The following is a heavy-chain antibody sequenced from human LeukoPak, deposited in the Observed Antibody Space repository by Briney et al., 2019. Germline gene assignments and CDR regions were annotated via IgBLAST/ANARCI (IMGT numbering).Heavy chain of an antibody. CDR2: ISSSGTTI. V-gene: IGHV3-48*03. CDR1: GFTFSSYE. D-gene: IGHD3-22*01. Sequence: QPGGSLRLSCGASGFTFSSYEMNWVRQAPGKGLEWVSYISSSGTTIYYADAVKGRFTISRDNAKNSLYLQMNSLRAEDTAVYYCVRRWGDSSSPLDSWGQGTLVTVSS. CDR3: VRRWGDSSSPLDS. J-gene: IGHJ4*02.